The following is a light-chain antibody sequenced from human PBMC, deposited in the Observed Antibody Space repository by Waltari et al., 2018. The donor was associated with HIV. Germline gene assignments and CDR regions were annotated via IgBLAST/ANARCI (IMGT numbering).Light chain of an antibody. CDR2: EVN. J-gene: IGLJ3*02. CDR1: SSDVGVSKY. Sequence: QSALTQPPSASGSPGQSGTISFTRTSSDVGVSKYFPWYQQHPGKAPKLMIYEVNNRPSGVPDRFAGSKSANTSSLTVSGLQADDEADYYCNSYAGSNNWVFGGGTKLTVL. CDR3: NSYAGSNNWV. V-gene: IGLV2-8*01.